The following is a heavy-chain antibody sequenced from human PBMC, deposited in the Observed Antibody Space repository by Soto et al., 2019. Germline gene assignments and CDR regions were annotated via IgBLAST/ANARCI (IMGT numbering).Heavy chain of an antibody. D-gene: IGHD6-19*01. Sequence: SETLSLTCAVYGGSFSGYYWSWIRQPPGKGLEWIGEINHSGSTNYNPSLKSRVTISVDTSKNQFSLKLSSVTAADTAVYYCGSRQYSSGWYSVHAFNIWGKGKMVTVSS. J-gene: IGHJ3*02. CDR2: INHSGST. CDR3: GSRQYSSGWYSVHAFNI. V-gene: IGHV4-34*01. CDR1: GGSFSGYY.